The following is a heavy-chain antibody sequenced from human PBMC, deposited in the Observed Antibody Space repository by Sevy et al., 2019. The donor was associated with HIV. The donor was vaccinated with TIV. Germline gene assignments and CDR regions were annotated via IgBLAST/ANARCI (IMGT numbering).Heavy chain of an antibody. CDR1: GFTFSSYG. J-gene: IGHJ6*02. Sequence: GGSLRLSCAASGFTFSSYGMHWVRQAPGKGLEWVAVISYDGSNKYYADSVKGRFTISRDNSKNTLYLQMNSLRAEDTAVYYCAKVFDGGNSYYYYYGMDVWGQRTTVTVSS. CDR3: AKVFDGGNSYYYYYGMDV. V-gene: IGHV3-30*18. D-gene: IGHD2-21*02. CDR2: ISYDGSNK.